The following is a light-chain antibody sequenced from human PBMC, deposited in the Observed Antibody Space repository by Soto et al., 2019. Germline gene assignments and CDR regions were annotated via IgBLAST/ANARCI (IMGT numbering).Light chain of an antibody. Sequence: QSVLTQPPSASGSPGQSVTISCTGTSSDVGGYNYVSWYQQHPGKAPKLMIYEVSKRPSGVPVRFSGSKSGNTASLTVFGLQAEDEADYYCSSYAGSNNLGVFGTGTKVTVL. CDR1: SSDVGGYNY. V-gene: IGLV2-8*01. CDR2: EVS. J-gene: IGLJ1*01. CDR3: SSYAGSNNLGV.